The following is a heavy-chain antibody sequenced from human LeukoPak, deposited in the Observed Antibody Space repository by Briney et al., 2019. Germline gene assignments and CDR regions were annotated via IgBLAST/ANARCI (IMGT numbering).Heavy chain of an antibody. V-gene: IGHV3-11*01. D-gene: IGHD2-2*01. J-gene: IGHJ3*02. Sequence: PGGSLRLSCAASGFTFSDYYMSSIRQAPGKGLEWVSYISSSGSTIYYADSVTGRFTISRDNAKNSLYLQMNSLRAEDTAVYYCASPVPAAGDAFDIWGQGTMVTVSS. CDR1: GFTFSDYY. CDR3: ASPVPAAGDAFDI. CDR2: ISSSGSTI.